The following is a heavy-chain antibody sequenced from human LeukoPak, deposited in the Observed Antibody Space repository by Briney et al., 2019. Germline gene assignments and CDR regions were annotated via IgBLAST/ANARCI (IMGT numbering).Heavy chain of an antibody. D-gene: IGHD6-19*01. V-gene: IGHV4-59*01. CDR1: GGSISSYY. Sequence: SETLSLTCTVSGGSISSYYWSWIRQPPGKGLEWIGYIYYSGSTNYNPSLKSRVAISVDTSKNQFSLKLSSVTAADTAVYYCARVQSSGWYELRAFDIWGQGTMVTVS. CDR3: ARVQSSGWYELRAFDI. J-gene: IGHJ3*02. CDR2: IYYSGST.